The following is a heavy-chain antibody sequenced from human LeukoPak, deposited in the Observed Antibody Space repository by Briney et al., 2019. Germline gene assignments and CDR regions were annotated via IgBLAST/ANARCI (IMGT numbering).Heavy chain of an antibody. CDR3: ARAHPPSYYDSSGYYYGGGYNWFDP. CDR2: IYYSGST. CDR1: GGCISSYY. D-gene: IGHD3-22*01. J-gene: IGHJ5*02. V-gene: IGHV4-59*01. Sequence: PSETLSLTCTVSGGCISSYYWSWIRQPPGKGLEWIGYIYYSGSTNYNPSLKSRVTISVDTPKNQFSLKLSSVTAADTAVYYCARAHPPSYYDSSGYYYGGGYNWFDPWGQGTLVTVSS.